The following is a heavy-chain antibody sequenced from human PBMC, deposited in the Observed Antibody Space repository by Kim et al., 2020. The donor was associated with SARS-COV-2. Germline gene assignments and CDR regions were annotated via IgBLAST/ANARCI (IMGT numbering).Heavy chain of an antibody. J-gene: IGHJ4*02. D-gene: IGHD4-17*01. Sequence: GGSLRLSCAASGFTFSSYGMHWVRQAPGKGLEWVAVISYDGSNKYYADSVKGRFTISRDNSKNTLYLQMNSLRAEDTAVYYCAKDQVPTVTTSFDYWGQGTLVTVSS. CDR1: GFTFSSYG. V-gene: IGHV3-30*18. CDR2: ISYDGSNK. CDR3: AKDQVPTVTTSFDY.